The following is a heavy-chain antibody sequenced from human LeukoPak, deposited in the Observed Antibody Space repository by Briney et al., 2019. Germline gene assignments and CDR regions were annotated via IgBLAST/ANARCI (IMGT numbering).Heavy chain of an antibody. J-gene: IGHJ4*02. CDR1: GGSFSGYY. CDR2: INHSGST. V-gene: IGHV4-34*01. D-gene: IGHD3-22*01. CDR3: ARSPVYYYDSSGYSDY. Sequence: KPSETLSLTCAVYGGSFSGYYWSWIRQPPGKGLEWIGEINHSGSTNYNPSLKSRVTISVDTSKNQFSLKLSSVTAADTAVYYCARSPVYYYDSSGYSDYWGQGTLVTVSS.